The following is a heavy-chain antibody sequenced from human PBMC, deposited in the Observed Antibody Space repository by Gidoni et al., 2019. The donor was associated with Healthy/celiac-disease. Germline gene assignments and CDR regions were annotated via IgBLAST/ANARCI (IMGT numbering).Heavy chain of an antibody. D-gene: IGHD2-8*01. CDR1: GFPFSSNA. J-gene: IGHJ3*02. CDR2: ISFSGSST. CDR3: AKGAESVLDAFDI. V-gene: IGHV3-23*01. Sequence: EVQLLESGGGLVQPGGSLRLSCAASGFPFSSNAMSWVRQAPGKGLGWVSAISFSGSSTYYPDSVKGRFTISRDNAKNTLYLQMNSLRAEDTAVYYCAKGAESVLDAFDIWGQGTMVTVSS.